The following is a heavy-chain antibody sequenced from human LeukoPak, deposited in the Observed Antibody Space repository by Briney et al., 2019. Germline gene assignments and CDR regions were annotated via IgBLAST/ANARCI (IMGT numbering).Heavy chain of an antibody. CDR3: ARITYSSGLVGVFDY. CDR2: ISAYNGNT. D-gene: IGHD6-25*01. J-gene: IGHJ4*02. V-gene: IGHV1-18*01. CDR1: GYTFTSYG. Sequence: GASVKVSCKASGYTFTSYGIRWVRQAPGQGLEWMGWISAYNGNTNYPQKLQGRVTMTTDTSTSKDYMDLSSLSSDDTAVYYCARITYSSGLVGVFDYWGQGTLVTVSS.